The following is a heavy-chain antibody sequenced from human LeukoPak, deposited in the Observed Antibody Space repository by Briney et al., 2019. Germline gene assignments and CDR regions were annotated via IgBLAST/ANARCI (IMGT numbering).Heavy chain of an antibody. CDR2: IIPILGIA. D-gene: IGHD6-13*01. V-gene: IGHV1-69*04. CDR3: ARVFGAAAGTLNYYYYGMEV. Sequence: SVKVSCKASVGTFSSYAISWVRQAPGQGLEWMGRIIPILGIANYAQKFQGRVAITADKSTSTAYMELSSLRSEDTAVYYCARVFGAAAGTLNYYYYGMEVWGQGTTVTVSS. CDR1: VGTFSSYA. J-gene: IGHJ6*02.